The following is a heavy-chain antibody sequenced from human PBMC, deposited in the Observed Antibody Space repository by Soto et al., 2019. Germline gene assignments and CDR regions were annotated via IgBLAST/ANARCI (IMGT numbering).Heavy chain of an antibody. V-gene: IGHV3-30*18. CDR3: AKPLWAIVVVPAAFDY. D-gene: IGHD2-2*01. Sequence: PGGSLRLSCAASGFTFSSYGMHWVRQAPGKGLEWVAVISYDGSNKYYADSVKGRFTISRDNSKNTLYLQMNSLRAEDTAVYYCAKPLWAIVVVPAAFDYWGQGTLVTVSS. J-gene: IGHJ4*02. CDR2: ISYDGSNK. CDR1: GFTFSSYG.